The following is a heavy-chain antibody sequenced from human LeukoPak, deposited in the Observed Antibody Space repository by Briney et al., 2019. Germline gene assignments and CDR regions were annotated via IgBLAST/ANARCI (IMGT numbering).Heavy chain of an antibody. J-gene: IGHJ1*01. CDR3: ARAPSEIGGYYPEYFRH. Sequence: GGSLRLSCAASGFTLSSYWMHWVRQARGKGLVGVSRIKSDGRTNYADSVKGRFTISRDNAKNTVSLQMNSLRAEDTGVYYCARAPSEIGGYYPEYFRHWGQGTLVIVSS. V-gene: IGHV3-74*01. CDR1: GFTLSSYW. D-gene: IGHD3-22*01. CDR2: IKSDGRT.